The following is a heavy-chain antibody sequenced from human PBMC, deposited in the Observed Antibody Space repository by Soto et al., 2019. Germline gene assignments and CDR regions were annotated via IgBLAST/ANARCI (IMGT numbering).Heavy chain of an antibody. CDR2: IYYSGST. D-gene: IGHD3-3*01. Sequence: SETLSLTCTVSGGSISSSSYYWGWIRQPPGKGLEWIGSIYYSGSTYYNPSLKSRVTISVDTSKNQFSLKLSSVTAADTAVYYCARLGTTHYYDFWSGYYKGKDAFDIWGQGTMVTVSS. J-gene: IGHJ3*02. V-gene: IGHV4-39*01. CDR1: GGSISSSSYY. CDR3: ARLGTTHYYDFWSGYYKGKDAFDI.